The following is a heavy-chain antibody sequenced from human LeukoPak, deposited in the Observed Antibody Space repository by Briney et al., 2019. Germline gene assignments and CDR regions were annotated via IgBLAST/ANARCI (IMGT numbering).Heavy chain of an antibody. CDR3: ARDDEHGSGSYYNHLDY. V-gene: IGHV1-46*01. CDR1: GYTFTSYY. Sequence: ASVNVSCKASGYTFTSYYMHGVRQAPGQGREWMGIINPSGGSTSYAQKFQGRVTMTRDTSTSPVYMELSSLRSEDTDVYYCARDDEHGSGSYYNHLDYWGQGTLVTVSS. CDR2: INPSGGST. J-gene: IGHJ4*02. D-gene: IGHD3-10*01.